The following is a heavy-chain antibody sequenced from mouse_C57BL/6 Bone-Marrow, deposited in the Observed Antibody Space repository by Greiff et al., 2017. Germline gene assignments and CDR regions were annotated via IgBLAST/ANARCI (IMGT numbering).Heavy chain of an antibody. D-gene: IGHD4-1*02. Sequence: VQLQQSGAEFVKPGASVKLSCKASGYTFTSYWMPWVKQRPGRGLEWIGRIDPNSGGTKYNEKFKSKATLTVDKPTSTAYMQLSSLTSEDSAFYCGARSPNWDLYYFDYWGQGTTLTVSS. J-gene: IGHJ2*01. CDR3: ARSPNWDLYYFDY. CDR1: GYTFTSYW. CDR2: IDPNSGGT. V-gene: IGHV1-72*01.